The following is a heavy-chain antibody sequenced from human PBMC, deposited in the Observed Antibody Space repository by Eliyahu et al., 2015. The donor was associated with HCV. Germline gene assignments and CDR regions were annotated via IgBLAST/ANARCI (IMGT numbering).Heavy chain of an antibody. J-gene: IGHJ4*02. D-gene: IGHD3-10*01. CDR2: INHSGNT. CDR1: GGSFSGYY. Sequence: QVQLQQWGAGLLKPSETLSLTCAVYGGSFSGYYWSWIRQPPGKGLEWIGEINHSGNTNYNPSLKSRVTISVDTSKNQFSLKLSSVTAADTAVYYCARGPPLWFGELVTPSYFDYWGQGTLVTVSS. CDR3: ARGPPLWFGELVTPSYFDY. V-gene: IGHV4-34*01.